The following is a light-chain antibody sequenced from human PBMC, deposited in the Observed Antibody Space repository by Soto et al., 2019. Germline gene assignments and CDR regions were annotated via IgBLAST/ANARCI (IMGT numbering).Light chain of an antibody. CDR3: QQYNNWPPIT. CDR2: GAS. Sequence: DIQMTQSPSSLSAFIGDTVTITCRASQNIRIYLNWFQQKPGKAPKLLIYGASNLESGVPSRFSGSGSGTNFTLTINSLQPEDFAGYYCQQYNNWPPITFGQGTRLEIK. CDR1: QNIRIY. J-gene: IGKJ5*01. V-gene: IGKV1-39*01.